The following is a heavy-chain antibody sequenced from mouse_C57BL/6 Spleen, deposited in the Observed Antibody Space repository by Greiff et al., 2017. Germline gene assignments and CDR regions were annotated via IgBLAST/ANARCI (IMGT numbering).Heavy chain of an antibody. CDR3: ARDRPYYAMDD. CDR2: IDPATGNT. D-gene: IGHD2-14*01. CDR1: GFNIKNTY. V-gene: IGHV14-3*01. J-gene: IGHJ4*01. Sequence: EVKLQQSVAELVRPGASVKLSCTASGFNIKNTYMHWVKQRPEQGLEWIGRIDPATGNTKYAPKFQGKATITADTSSNTAYQQLSSLTSEDAAMYYCARDRPYYAMDDWGQGTSVTVSS.